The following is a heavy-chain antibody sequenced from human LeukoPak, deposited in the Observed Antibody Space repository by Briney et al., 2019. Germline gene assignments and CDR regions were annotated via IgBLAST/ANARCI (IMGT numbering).Heavy chain of an antibody. V-gene: IGHV1-18*01. CDR3: ARAAGYCSSTSCYPRWFDP. D-gene: IGHD2-2*01. CDR2: ISAYNGNT. CDR1: GYTFTSYG. J-gene: IGHJ5*02. Sequence: ASMKVSCKASGYTFTSYGISWVRQAPGQGLEWMGWISAYNGNTNYAQKLQGRVTMTTDTSTSTAYMELRSLRSDDTAVYYCARAAGYCSSTSCYPRWFDPWGQGTLVTVSS.